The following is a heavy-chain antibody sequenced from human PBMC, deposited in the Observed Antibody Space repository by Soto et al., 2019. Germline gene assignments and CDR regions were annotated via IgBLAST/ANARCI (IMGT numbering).Heavy chain of an antibody. Sequence: GGSLRLSCAASGFTFSSYGMHWVRQAPGRGLEWVSGISGNGAYTYYADSVEGRFTISRDNSKNTLFLRMNSLRAEDTAVYYCAKDRGNNYGLSDYWGQGTLVTVSS. D-gene: IGHD5-18*01. V-gene: IGHV3-23*01. CDR1: GFTFSSYG. CDR2: ISGNGAYT. CDR3: AKDRGNNYGLSDY. J-gene: IGHJ4*02.